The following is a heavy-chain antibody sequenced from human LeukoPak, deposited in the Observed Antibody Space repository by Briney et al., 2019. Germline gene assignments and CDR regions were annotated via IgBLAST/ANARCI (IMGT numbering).Heavy chain of an antibody. CDR3: ARDSVTAAGTDY. CDR2: IIPILGIA. V-gene: IGHV1-69*04. Sequence: SVKVSFKASGCTFSSYAISWVRQPPGQGLEWMGRIIPILGIANYAQKFQGRGTITADKSTSTAYMELSSLRSEDTAVSYCARDSVTAAGTDYWGQGTLVTVSS. D-gene: IGHD6-13*01. CDR1: GCTFSSYA. J-gene: IGHJ4*02.